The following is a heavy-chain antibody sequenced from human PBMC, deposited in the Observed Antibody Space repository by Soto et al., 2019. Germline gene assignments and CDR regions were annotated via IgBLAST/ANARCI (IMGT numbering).Heavy chain of an antibody. J-gene: IGHJ6*02. CDR2: IGTAGDT. Sequence: GGSLRLSCAASGFTFSSYDMHWVRQATGKGLEWVSAIGTAGDTYYPGSVKGRFTISRENAKNSLYLQMNSLRAGDTAVYYCARTMKDCSSTSCYSAYGMDVWGQGTTVTVYS. V-gene: IGHV3-13*01. D-gene: IGHD2-2*02. CDR3: ARTMKDCSSTSCYSAYGMDV. CDR1: GFTFSSYD.